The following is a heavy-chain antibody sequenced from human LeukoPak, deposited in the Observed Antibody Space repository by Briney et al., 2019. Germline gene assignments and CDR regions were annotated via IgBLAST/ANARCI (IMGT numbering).Heavy chain of an antibody. J-gene: IGHJ6*03. CDR3: ARVREMATIRDYYYMDV. CDR2: IIPIFGTA. D-gene: IGHD5-24*01. CDR1: GGTFSSYA. V-gene: IGHV1-69*13. Sequence: ASVKVSCKASGGTFSSYAISWVRQAPGQGLEWMGGIIPIFGTANYAQKFQGRVTITADEYTSTAYMELSSLRSEDTAVYYCARVREMATIRDYYYMDVWGKGTTVTISS.